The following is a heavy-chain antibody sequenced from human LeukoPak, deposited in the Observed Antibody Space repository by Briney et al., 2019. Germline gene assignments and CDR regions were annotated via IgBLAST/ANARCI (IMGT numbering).Heavy chain of an antibody. V-gene: IGHV4-59*01. Sequence: PSETLSLTCTVSDVSISDYHWVWIRQPPGKGLEWIGDIYSSGHTDYTPSLRGRVSMSIDASRNHFSLKVDSVTTADTAVYYCARGGQWAETNWFDPWGRGILVSVS. D-gene: IGHD1-26*01. J-gene: IGHJ5*02. CDR2: IYSSGHT. CDR1: DVSISDYH. CDR3: ARGGQWAETNWFDP.